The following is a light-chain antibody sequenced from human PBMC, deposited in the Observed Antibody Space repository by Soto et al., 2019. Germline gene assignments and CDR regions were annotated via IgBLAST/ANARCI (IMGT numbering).Light chain of an antibody. Sequence: QSALTQPASVSGSPGQSITLSCIGTSSDVGSYNLVSWYQQHPGKAPKVMIYEGSKRPSGVSNRFSGSKSGNTASLTISGLQAEDEADYYCCSYAGSSAYVFGTGTKVTVL. V-gene: IGLV2-23*01. CDR1: SSDVGSYNL. J-gene: IGLJ1*01. CDR3: CSYAGSSAYV. CDR2: EGS.